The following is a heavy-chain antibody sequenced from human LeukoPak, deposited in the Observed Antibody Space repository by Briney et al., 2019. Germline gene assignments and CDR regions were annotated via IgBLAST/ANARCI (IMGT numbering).Heavy chain of an antibody. CDR3: ARARYSGYDYFDY. CDR1: GGFISSHY. D-gene: IGHD5-12*01. Sequence: SETLSLTCTVSGGFISSHYWSWIRQPPGKGLEWIGYIYYSGSTNYNPSLKSRVTISVDTSKNQFSLKLSSVTAADTAVYYCARARYSGYDYFDYWGQGTPVTVSS. CDR2: IYYSGST. J-gene: IGHJ4*02. V-gene: IGHV4-59*11.